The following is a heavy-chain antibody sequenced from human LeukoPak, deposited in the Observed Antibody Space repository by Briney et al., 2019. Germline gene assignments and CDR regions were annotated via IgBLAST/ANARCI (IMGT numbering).Heavy chain of an antibody. CDR3: ASRGYGSGSYSGRVYYMDV. V-gene: IGHV3-7*01. CDR2: IKQDGSEK. J-gene: IGHJ6*03. D-gene: IGHD3-10*01. CDR1: GFTLSSYW. Sequence: GGSLRLSCAASGFTLSSYWMSWVRQAPGKGLEWVANIKQDGSEKYYVDSVKGRFTISRDNAKNSLYLQMNSLRAEDTAVYYCASRGYGSGSYSGRVYYMDVWGKGTTVTVSS.